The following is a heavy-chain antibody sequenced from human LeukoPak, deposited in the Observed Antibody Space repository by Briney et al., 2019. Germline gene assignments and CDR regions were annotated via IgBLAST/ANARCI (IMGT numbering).Heavy chain of an antibody. CDR2: LYSGGST. Sequence: GGSLRLSCAASGFILDSNHMSGVRQAPGKGLEGVSVLYSGGSTYYSDSVQGRFTISRDNSKNTLYLQMNSLRAEDTAVYYCAKDFDRLGSYYYMDVWGKGTTVTISS. V-gene: IGHV3-66*01. D-gene: IGHD3-10*01. CDR3: AKDFDRLGSYYYMDV. CDR1: GFILDSNH. J-gene: IGHJ6*03.